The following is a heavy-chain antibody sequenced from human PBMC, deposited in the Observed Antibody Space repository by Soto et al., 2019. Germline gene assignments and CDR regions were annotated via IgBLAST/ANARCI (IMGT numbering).Heavy chain of an antibody. J-gene: IGHJ4*02. V-gene: IGHV3-64D*06. Sequence: EVQLVESGGGLVQPGGSLRLSCSASGFTFSMYAMHWVRQAPGKGLEYVSSISTNGGSTHYADSVKGRFAISRDNSKNTVYLQMSRLRAEDTAVYYCVKGEYYYDGSAYYPFDYWGQGTLVTVSS. CDR3: VKGEYYYDGSAYYPFDY. CDR1: GFTFSMYA. D-gene: IGHD3-22*01. CDR2: ISTNGGST.